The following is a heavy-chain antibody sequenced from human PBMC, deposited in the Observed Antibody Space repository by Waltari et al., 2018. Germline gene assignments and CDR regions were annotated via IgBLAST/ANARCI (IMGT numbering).Heavy chain of an antibody. CDR2: IYYRGNT. D-gene: IGHD1-26*01. V-gene: IGHV4-39*01. CDR3: ARTYSGDYEFWFDP. J-gene: IGHJ5*02. CDR1: ACSLSTIHSN. Sequence: QLQLQESGPGLVKPAETLSLTCDVSACSLSTIHSNWGWLRQTPGKGLEWIASIYYRGNTYYNPSLKSRVTISVDTSKNQFSLRLSSVTAADTAVYYCARTYSGDYEFWFDPWGQGTLVTVSS.